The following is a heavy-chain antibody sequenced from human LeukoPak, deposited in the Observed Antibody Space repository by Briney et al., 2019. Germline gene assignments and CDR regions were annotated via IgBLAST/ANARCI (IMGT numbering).Heavy chain of an antibody. CDR2: IKSKTDGGTT. D-gene: IGHD4-17*01. CDR1: GLTLRNAG. Sequence: PGGSFRLSFAAFGLTLRNAGMSWVGQAPGKGLKWVGRIKSKTDGGTTEYAAPVKGRFTISRDDSKSTLFLQMNSLKLEDTAVYFCGDLGDYRVGWGQGTLVTVSS. J-gene: IGHJ4*02. CDR3: GDLGDYRVG. V-gene: IGHV3-15*01.